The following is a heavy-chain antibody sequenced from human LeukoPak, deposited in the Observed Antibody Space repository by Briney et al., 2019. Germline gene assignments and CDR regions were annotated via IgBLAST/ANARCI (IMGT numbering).Heavy chain of an antibody. D-gene: IGHD3-3*01. J-gene: IGHJ4*02. CDR3: ASGITIFGVVPHPVGY. CDR2: IYYSGST. V-gene: IGHV4-39*01. CDR1: GGSISSSSYY. Sequence: PSETLSLTCTVSGGSISSSSYYWGWIRQPPGKGLEWIGSIYYSGSTYYNPSLKSRVTISVDTSKNQFSLKLSSVTAADTAVYYCASGITIFGVVPHPVGYWGQGTLVTVSS.